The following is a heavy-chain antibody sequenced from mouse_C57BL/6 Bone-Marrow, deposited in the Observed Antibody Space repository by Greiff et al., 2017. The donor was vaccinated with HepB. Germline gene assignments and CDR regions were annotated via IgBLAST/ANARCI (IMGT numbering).Heavy chain of an antibody. J-gene: IGHJ4*01. D-gene: IGHD1-1*01. V-gene: IGHV1-64*01. CDR1: GYTFTSYW. Sequence: VQLQQSGAELVKPGASVKLSCKASGYTFTSYWMHWVKQRPGQGLEWIGMIHPNSGSTNYNEKFKSKATLTVDKSSSTAYMQLSSLTSEDSAVYYCARWDYYGSDYAMDYWGQGTSVTVSS. CDR2: IHPNSGST. CDR3: ARWDYYGSDYAMDY.